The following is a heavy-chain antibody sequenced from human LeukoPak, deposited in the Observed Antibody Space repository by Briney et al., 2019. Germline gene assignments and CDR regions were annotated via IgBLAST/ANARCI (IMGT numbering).Heavy chain of an antibody. CDR3: AREWGLESSGYYYAY. CDR2: ITPIFGTA. CDR1: GGTFRRFT. V-gene: IGHV1-69*01. J-gene: IGHJ4*02. Sequence: SVKVSCKATGGTFRRFTISWVRQAPGQGFEWMGGITPIFGTANFAQKFQGRVSITADESTSTAFMELSSLRSEDTAVYYCAREWGLESSGYYYAYWGQGTLVTVSS. D-gene: IGHD3-22*01.